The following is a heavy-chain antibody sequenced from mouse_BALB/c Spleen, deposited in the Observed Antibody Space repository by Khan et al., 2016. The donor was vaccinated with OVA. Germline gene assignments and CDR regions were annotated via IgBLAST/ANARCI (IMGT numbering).Heavy chain of an antibody. CDR3: ARLAYYYDSEGFDY. CDR2: ISTGGHYT. D-gene: IGHD1-1*01. Sequence: EVQLVESGGDLVEPGGSLKLSCAAPGFTFSTYGMSWVRQTPDKRLEWVATISTGGHYTYYPDSVRGRFTISRDNAKNTLYLQMTSLKSEDTAMFYCARLAYYYDSEGFDYWGQGTLVTVSA. J-gene: IGHJ3*01. CDR1: GFTFSTYG. V-gene: IGHV5-6*01.